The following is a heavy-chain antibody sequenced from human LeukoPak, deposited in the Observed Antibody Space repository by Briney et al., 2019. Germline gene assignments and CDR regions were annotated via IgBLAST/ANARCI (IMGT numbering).Heavy chain of an antibody. V-gene: IGHV4-61*01. CDR1: GGSVSSGSYY. Sequence: SETLSLTCTVSGGSVSSGSYYWSWIRQPPGKGLEWIGYIYYSGSTNYNPSLKSRATISVDTSKNQFSLKLSSVTAADTAVYYCARELLWFGIFDYWGQGTLVTVSS. J-gene: IGHJ4*02. D-gene: IGHD3-10*01. CDR3: ARELLWFGIFDY. CDR2: IYYSGST.